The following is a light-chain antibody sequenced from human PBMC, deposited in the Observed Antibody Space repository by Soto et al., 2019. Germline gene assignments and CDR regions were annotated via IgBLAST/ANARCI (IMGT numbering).Light chain of an antibody. Sequence: DIVLTQSPGTLSLSPGERATLSCRASQSVSSSYLAWYQQKPGQAPRLLIYGASIRATGIPDRFRGSGSGTDFTRTISRLEPEDFAVYYCQQYGSSPLTFGGGTKVEIK. CDR1: QSVSSSY. CDR2: GAS. V-gene: IGKV3-20*01. J-gene: IGKJ4*01. CDR3: QQYGSSPLT.